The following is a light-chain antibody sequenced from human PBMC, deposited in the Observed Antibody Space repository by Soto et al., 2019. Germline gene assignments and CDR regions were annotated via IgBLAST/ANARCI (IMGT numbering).Light chain of an antibody. J-gene: IGKJ2*01. CDR3: QQYYSAPYT. CDR2: WAS. V-gene: IGKV4-1*01. CDR1: QSVLYSSNNKYY. Sequence: DIVMTPSPDSLAVSLGERATINCKSSQSVLYSSNNKYYLAWYQQQPGQPPKLLIYWASTRETGVPYRFSGSGSGTDFTLTISSLQAEDVAVYYCQQYYSAPYTFGQGTKLEIK.